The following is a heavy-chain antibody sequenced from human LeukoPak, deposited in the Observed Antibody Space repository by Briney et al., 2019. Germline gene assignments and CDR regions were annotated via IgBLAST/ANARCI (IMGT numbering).Heavy chain of an antibody. D-gene: IGHD4-11*01. J-gene: IGHJ6*03. V-gene: IGHV4-4*07. CDR1: GGSISSYY. Sequence: SETLSLTCTVSGGSISSYYWSWIRQPAGKGLEWIGRIYTSGSTDYNPSLKSRVTISVDTSKNQFSLKLSSVTAADTAVYYCARSTDYSKYYYYYYMDVWGRGTTVTVSS. CDR2: IYTSGST. CDR3: ARSTDYSKYYYYYYMDV.